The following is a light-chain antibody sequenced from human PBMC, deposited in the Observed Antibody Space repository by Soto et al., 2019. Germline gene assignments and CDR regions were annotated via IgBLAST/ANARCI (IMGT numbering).Light chain of an antibody. J-gene: IGLJ1*01. CDR2: GVN. CDR3: CSYTTSTTYV. CDR1: SSDVGGYDF. Sequence: QSVLTQPASVSGSPGQSITISCTGTSSDVGGYDFVSWYQHHPGKAPRLIIYGVNNRPSGVSNRFSASKSADTASLTISGLQAEDEANYYCCSYTTSTTYVFGTGTKVTVL. V-gene: IGLV2-14*01.